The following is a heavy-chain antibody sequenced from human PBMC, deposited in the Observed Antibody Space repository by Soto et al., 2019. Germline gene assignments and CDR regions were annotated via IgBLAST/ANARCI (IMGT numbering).Heavy chain of an antibody. J-gene: IGHJ5*02. CDR1: GGSISSSSYY. Sequence: SETLSLTCTVSGGSISSSSYYWGWIRQPPGKGLEWIGSIYYSGSTYYNPSLKSRVTISVDTSKNQFSLKLSSVTAADTAVYYCASQGYCTNGVCYTGNWFDPWGQGTLVTVSS. D-gene: IGHD2-8*01. CDR3: ASQGYCTNGVCYTGNWFDP. CDR2: IYYSGST. V-gene: IGHV4-39*01.